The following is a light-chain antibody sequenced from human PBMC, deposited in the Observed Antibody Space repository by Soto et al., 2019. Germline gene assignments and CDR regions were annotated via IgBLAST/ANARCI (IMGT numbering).Light chain of an antibody. CDR2: AAS. J-gene: IGKJ4*01. CDR1: QGINSY. Sequence: DIQLTQSPSFLSASAGDRVTITCRASQGINSYLAWYQQKPGKAPKLLIYAASTLQSGVPSRFSGSESGTEFTLTISSLQPEDFATYYCQQVNSYPLTFGGGTKVEIK. CDR3: QQVNSYPLT. V-gene: IGKV1-9*01.